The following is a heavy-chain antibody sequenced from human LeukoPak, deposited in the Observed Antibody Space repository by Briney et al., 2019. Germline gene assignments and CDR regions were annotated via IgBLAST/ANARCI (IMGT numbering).Heavy chain of an antibody. V-gene: IGHV3-64*04. CDR1: GFTFSHYA. CDR2: IGTTGGST. Sequence: GGSLRLSCSASGFTFSHYAMHWVRQAPGKGLEYVSAIGTTGGSTYYADSVKGRFTISRDNSKNTLYLQMNSLRDEDTAVYYCVRDAYWGQGTLVTVSS. CDR3: VRDAY. J-gene: IGHJ4*02.